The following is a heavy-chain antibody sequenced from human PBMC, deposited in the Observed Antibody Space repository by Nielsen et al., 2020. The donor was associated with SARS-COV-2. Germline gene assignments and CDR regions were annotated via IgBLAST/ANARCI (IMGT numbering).Heavy chain of an antibody. Sequence: ASVKVSCKTSGYIFTNYGISWVRQAPGQGLEWMGWISSDSGNRKYAQKFQARVTMTTDTSTDTAYMELRSLRSDDTAVYYCARARATIFGLVMSYGMDVWGQGTTVAVSS. J-gene: IGHJ6*02. V-gene: IGHV1-18*01. CDR2: ISSDSGNR. CDR3: ARARATIFGLVMSYGMDV. CDR1: GYIFTNYG. D-gene: IGHD3/OR15-3a*01.